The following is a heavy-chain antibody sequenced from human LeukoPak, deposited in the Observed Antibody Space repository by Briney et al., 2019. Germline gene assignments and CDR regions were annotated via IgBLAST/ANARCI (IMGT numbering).Heavy chain of an antibody. Sequence: SVKVSCKASGGTFSSYAISWVRQAPGQGLEWTGGIIPIFGTANYAQKFQGRVTITADESTSTAYMELSSLRSEDTAVYYCARGRRVTIFGVVTPFDYWGQGTLVTVSS. V-gene: IGHV1-69*01. J-gene: IGHJ4*02. CDR2: IIPIFGTA. CDR1: GGTFSSYA. D-gene: IGHD3-3*01. CDR3: ARGRRVTIFGVVTPFDY.